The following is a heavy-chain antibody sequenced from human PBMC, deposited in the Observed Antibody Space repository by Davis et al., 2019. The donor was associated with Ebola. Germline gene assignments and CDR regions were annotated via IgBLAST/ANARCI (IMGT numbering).Heavy chain of an antibody. Sequence: PSETLSLTCTVSGGSVSSGSYYWSWIRQPPGKGLEWIGYIYYSGSTNYNPSLKSRVTISVDTSKNQFSLKLSSVTAADTAVYYCARDWVDCSSTSCYSDVRWFDPWGQGTLVTVSS. V-gene: IGHV4-61*01. D-gene: IGHD2-2*01. CDR1: GGSVSSGSYY. CDR3: ARDWVDCSSTSCYSDVRWFDP. CDR2: IYYSGST. J-gene: IGHJ5*02.